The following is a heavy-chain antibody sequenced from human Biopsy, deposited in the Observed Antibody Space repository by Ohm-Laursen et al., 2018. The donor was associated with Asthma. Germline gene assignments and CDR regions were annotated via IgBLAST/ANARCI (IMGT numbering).Heavy chain of an antibody. Sequence: SSLRLSCAASGFSFSDYYMTWMRQAPGRGLEWVGVIWFDGSKKYYADSVKGRFTISRDNSKKMLYLQMNSLRAEDTAVYYCATNSGAYKNSLGDGLDVWGQGTTVIVSS. CDR1: GFSFSDYY. V-gene: IGHV3-33*08. J-gene: IGHJ6*02. D-gene: IGHD1-26*01. CDR2: IWFDGSKK. CDR3: ATNSGAYKNSLGDGLDV.